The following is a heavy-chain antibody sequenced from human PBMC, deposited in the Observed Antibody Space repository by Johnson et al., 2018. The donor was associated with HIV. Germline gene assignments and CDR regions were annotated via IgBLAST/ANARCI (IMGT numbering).Heavy chain of an antibody. CDR1: GFTFSSYG. D-gene: IGHD3-22*01. J-gene: IGHJ3*02. CDR2: IRSDGSNK. Sequence: QVQLVESGGGVVQPGGSLRLSCAASGFTFSSYGMHWVRQAPGKGLEWVAFIRSDGSNKYYADSVKGRYTISRDNYKNTLYMQLNSLRADDTAVYYCAKPYYYDMSGSRAFDIWGQGTMVTVSS. V-gene: IGHV3-30*02. CDR3: AKPYYYDMSGSRAFDI.